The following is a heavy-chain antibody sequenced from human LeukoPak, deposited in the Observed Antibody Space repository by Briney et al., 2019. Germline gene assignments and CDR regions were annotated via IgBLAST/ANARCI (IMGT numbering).Heavy chain of an antibody. CDR2: IRYDGSNK. D-gene: IGHD3-22*01. Sequence: GGSLRLSCAASGFTFSSYGMHWVRQAPGQGLEWVAFIRYDGSNKYYADSVKGRFTISRDNAKNSLYLQMNSLRAEDTAVYYCARRAMRSYYDTEAFDIWGQGTMVTVSS. J-gene: IGHJ3*02. CDR1: GFTFSSYG. V-gene: IGHV3-30*02. CDR3: ARRAMRSYYDTEAFDI.